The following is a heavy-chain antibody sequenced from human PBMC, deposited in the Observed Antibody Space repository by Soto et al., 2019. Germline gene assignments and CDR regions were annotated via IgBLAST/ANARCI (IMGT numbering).Heavy chain of an antibody. CDR3: ARYVSSSWPNWFDA. CDR1: GYTFTSYG. V-gene: IGHV1-18*01. D-gene: IGHD6-13*01. J-gene: IGHJ5*02. Sequence: GASVKVSCKASGYTFTSYGISWVRQAPGQGLEWMGWISAYNGNTNYAQKLQGRVTMTTDTSTSTAYMELRSLRSDDTAVYYCARYVSSSWPNWFDAWGQGTLATVSS. CDR2: ISAYNGNT.